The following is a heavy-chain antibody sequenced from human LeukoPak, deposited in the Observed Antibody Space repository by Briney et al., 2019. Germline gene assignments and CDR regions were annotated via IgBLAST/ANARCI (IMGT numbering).Heavy chain of an antibody. CDR2: FDPEDGET. Sequence: GASVKVSCKVSGYTLTELSMHWVRQAPGKGLEWIGGFDPEDGETIYAQKFQGRVTMTEDTSTDTAYMELSSLRSEDTAVYYCATVPLYGSGRGYFDYWGQGTLVTVSS. J-gene: IGHJ4*02. D-gene: IGHD3-10*01. CDR3: ATVPLYGSGRGYFDY. CDR1: GYTLTELS. V-gene: IGHV1-24*01.